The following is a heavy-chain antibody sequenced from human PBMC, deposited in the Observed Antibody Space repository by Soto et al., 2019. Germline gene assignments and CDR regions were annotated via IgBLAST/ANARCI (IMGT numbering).Heavy chain of an antibody. J-gene: IGHJ4*02. CDR2: ISSGSKTI. CDR3: VREDILGVRSFDY. CDR1: GFTFSGYS. V-gene: IGHV3-48*02. Sequence: EVHLVESGGGLVQWGGSLRLSCAASGFTFSGYSVNWVRQAPGKGLEWISYISSGSKTIYYADSVKGRFIVSRDNAKNSQYLQMSSLRDEDTAVYYCVREDILGVRSFDYWGQGTLVTVSS. D-gene: IGHD3-9*01.